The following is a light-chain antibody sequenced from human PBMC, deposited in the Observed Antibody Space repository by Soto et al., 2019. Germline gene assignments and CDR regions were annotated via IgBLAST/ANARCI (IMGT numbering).Light chain of an antibody. CDR1: QDISRW. V-gene: IGKV1-5*01. J-gene: IGKJ2*03. Sequence: DIQMTQSPSSVSASVGDRVTITCRASQDISRWLAWYQQKPGKAPVLLIYDASTLQGGVPSRFSGTGSGTEFALTISSLQPEDFATYYCQQYNAYYSFGQGTKVDIK. CDR2: DAS. CDR3: QQYNAYYS.